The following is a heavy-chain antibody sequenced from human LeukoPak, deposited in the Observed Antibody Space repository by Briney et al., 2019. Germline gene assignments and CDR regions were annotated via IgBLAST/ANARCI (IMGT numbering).Heavy chain of an antibody. J-gene: IGHJ4*02. D-gene: IGHD6-19*01. Sequence: ASVKVSCKASGYTFTRYGISWVRQAPGQGLEWMGWISAYNGNTNYVQKLQGRVTMTTDTSTSTAYMELRSLRSDDTAVYYCARFGAVKEQWLVPDGDFDYWGQGTLVTVSS. CDR3: ARFGAVKEQWLVPDGDFDY. CDR1: GYTFTRYG. V-gene: IGHV1-18*01. CDR2: ISAYNGNT.